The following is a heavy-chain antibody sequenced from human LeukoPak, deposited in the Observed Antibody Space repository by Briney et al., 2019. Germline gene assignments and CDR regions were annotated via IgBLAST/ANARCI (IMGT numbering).Heavy chain of an antibody. CDR1: GFTLSSYT. Sequence: PGGSLRLSCVVSGFTLSSYTMNWVRQAPGKGLEWISYISSSTSTIYYADSVKGRFTISRDNVKNSLYLQMNSLRAEDTAVYYCAREVYEYGAGSYASYYMDVWGKGTTVTVSS. D-gene: IGHD3-10*01. V-gene: IGHV3-48*01. CDR2: ISSSTSTI. J-gene: IGHJ6*03. CDR3: AREVYEYGAGSYASYYMDV.